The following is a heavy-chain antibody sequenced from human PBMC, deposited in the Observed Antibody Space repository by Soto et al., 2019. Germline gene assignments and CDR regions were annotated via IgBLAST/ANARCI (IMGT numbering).Heavy chain of an antibody. Sequence: QVQLQESGPRLVKPSETLSLTCTVSGDSISSYYWTWIRQPPGKGLEYIGYIYYSGRTYYNPSLKRRVTISADPSKNQSSLKLSSVTSADTAVYYCARGHRGITTTATWYDFDYWGQGTLVTVSS. CDR3: ARGHRGITTTATWYDFDY. V-gene: IGHV4-59*01. J-gene: IGHJ4*02. CDR2: IYYSGRT. CDR1: GDSISSYY. D-gene: IGHD2-21*02.